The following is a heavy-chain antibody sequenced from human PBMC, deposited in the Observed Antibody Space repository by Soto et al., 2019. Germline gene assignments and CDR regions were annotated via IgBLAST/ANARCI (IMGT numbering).Heavy chain of an antibody. J-gene: IGHJ4*02. CDR2: IYNGVGT. CDR1: GFSDSSHY. CDR3: ASTRDVGTSSYFDS. V-gene: IGHV3-53*01. D-gene: IGHD1-26*01. Sequence: PGRSMRLSCAPCGFSDSSHYTSWVRQAPRKRLEWVPTIYNGVGTFYADSVRGRFTISRDTSQNAVFLQMNSLRAEDTALYYCASTRDVGTSSYFDSWGQGTPVTVSS.